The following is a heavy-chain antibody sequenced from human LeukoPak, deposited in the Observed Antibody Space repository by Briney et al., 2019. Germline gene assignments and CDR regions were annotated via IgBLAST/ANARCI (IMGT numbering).Heavy chain of an antibody. V-gene: IGHV3-23*01. J-gene: IGHJ4*02. CDR2: ISGSGGST. CDR3: ARTGGIAVAGNFDY. CDR1: GFTFSSYA. D-gene: IGHD6-19*01. Sequence: GGSLRLSCAASGFTFSSYAMSWVRQAPGKGLEWVSAISGSGGSTYYADSVKGRFTISRDNAKNSLYLQMSGLRVDDTALYYCARTGGIAVAGNFDYWGQGTLVTVSS.